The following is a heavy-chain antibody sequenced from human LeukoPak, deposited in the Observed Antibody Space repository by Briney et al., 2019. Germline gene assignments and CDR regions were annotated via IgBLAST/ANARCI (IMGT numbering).Heavy chain of an antibody. V-gene: IGHV3-21*01. J-gene: IGHJ4*02. D-gene: IGHD2-21*02. CDR3: VRDEVTPLPFPFDH. CDR1: GFVFNDYS. CDR2: ISNSSGHI. Sequence: PGGSLRLSCAASGFVFNDYSMNWVRQAPGKGLEWISYISNSSGHIFYADSVKGRFTVSRDNAKNSLFLQMNTLTAEDTAVYYCVRDEVTPLPFPFDHWGRGTLVTVSS.